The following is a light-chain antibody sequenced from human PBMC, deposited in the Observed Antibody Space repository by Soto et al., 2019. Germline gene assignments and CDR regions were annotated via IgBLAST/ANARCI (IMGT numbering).Light chain of an antibody. CDR1: QTVSSY. Sequence: GERATLSCRASQTVSSYLTWYQQRPGQAPRLLISGASRRATGIPDRFSGSGSGTDFTLTISRLEPEDFALYYCQQYGTSPITFGQGTRLEIK. CDR3: QQYGTSPIT. J-gene: IGKJ5*01. V-gene: IGKV3-20*01. CDR2: GAS.